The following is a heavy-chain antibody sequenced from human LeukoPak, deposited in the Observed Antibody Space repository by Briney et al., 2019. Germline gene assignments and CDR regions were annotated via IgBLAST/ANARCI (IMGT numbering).Heavy chain of an antibody. CDR2: IYYTGST. CDR1: GGSITNYY. Sequence: SETLSLTCTVSGGSITNYYWSWIRQPPGKGLEWIGYIYYTGSTTYNPSLGGRVTISVDTSKDQFSLKLTSVTAADTAMYYCARHGTAVALDYWGQGTLVTVFS. V-gene: IGHV4-59*08. J-gene: IGHJ4*02. CDR3: ARHGTAVALDY. D-gene: IGHD6-19*01.